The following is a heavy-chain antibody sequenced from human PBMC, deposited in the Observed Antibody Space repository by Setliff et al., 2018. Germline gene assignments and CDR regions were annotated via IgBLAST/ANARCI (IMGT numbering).Heavy chain of an antibody. CDR3: ARHPYYYGSGTYLDNNNRWFDP. J-gene: IGHJ5*02. CDR2: IYPGDSIT. CDR1: GYSFSTCW. Sequence: PGESLKISCKGSGYSFSTCWIGWVRQMPGKGLEWMGIIYPGDSITRYSPSFQGQVTISVDKSINTAYLQWSSLRASGTAIYYCARHPYYYGSGTYLDNNNRWFDPWGQGTQVTVSS. D-gene: IGHD3-10*01. V-gene: IGHV5-51*01.